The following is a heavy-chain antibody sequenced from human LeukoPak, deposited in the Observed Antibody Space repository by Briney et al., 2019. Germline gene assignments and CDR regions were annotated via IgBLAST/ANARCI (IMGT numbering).Heavy chain of an antibody. J-gene: IGHJ6*03. CDR2: ITGSGDRT. CDR1: GFTFSNYA. CDR3: AKDAYYYDSSAYYYYYYYMDV. D-gene: IGHD3-22*01. Sequence: GGTLRLSCAASGFTFSNYAMSWVRQAPGQGLEWVSTITGSGDRTYYADSVKGRFTISRDNSKNTLYLQMNSLRAEDTAVYYCAKDAYYYDSSAYYYYYYYMDVWGKGTTVTVSS. V-gene: IGHV3-23*01.